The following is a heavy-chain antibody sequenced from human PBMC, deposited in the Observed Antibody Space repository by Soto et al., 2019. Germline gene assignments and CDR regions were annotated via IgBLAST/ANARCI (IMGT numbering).Heavy chain of an antibody. D-gene: IGHD6-13*01. J-gene: IGHJ4*02. CDR1: GYTFTSYA. V-gene: IGHV1-3*01. CDR2: INAGNGNT. Sequence: ASVKVSCKASGYTFTSYAMHWVRQAPGQRLEWMGWINAGNGNTKYSQKFQGRVTITRDTSASTAYMELSSLRSEDTAVYYCARWDSSSWYSGSHFDYWGQGTLVTVSS. CDR3: ARWDSSSWYSGSHFDY.